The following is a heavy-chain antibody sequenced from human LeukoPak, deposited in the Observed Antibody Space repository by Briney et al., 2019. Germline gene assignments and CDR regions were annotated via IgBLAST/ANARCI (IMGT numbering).Heavy chain of an antibody. Sequence: PGGSLRLSCAASGFLVSSNYMSWVRQAPGKGLEWVSLIYSDGTGYYADSVKGRFTISRDNSKNTLYLQMNSLRAEDTAVYYCTTDTWITDYWGQGTLVTVSS. J-gene: IGHJ4*02. CDR1: GFLVSSNY. V-gene: IGHV3-66*01. D-gene: IGHD2-2*03. CDR2: IYSDGTG. CDR3: TTDTWITDY.